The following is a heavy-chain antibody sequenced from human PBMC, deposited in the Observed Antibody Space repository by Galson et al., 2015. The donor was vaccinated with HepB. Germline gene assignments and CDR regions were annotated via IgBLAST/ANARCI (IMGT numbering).Heavy chain of an antibody. CDR3: AKHGSSWSYYFDY. Sequence: SLRLSCAGSRFSFSGYAMSWVRQAPGKGLEWVSAISASGSSTYYADSVKGRFTISRDNSDNTLYLQMNSLRAGDTAVYYCAKHGSSWSYYFDYWGQGTLVTVSS. CDR1: RFSFSGYA. D-gene: IGHD6-13*01. CDR2: ISASGSST. V-gene: IGHV3-23*01. J-gene: IGHJ4*02.